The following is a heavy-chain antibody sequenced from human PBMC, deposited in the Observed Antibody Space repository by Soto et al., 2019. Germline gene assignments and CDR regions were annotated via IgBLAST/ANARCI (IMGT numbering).Heavy chain of an antibody. CDR2: ISYDGSNK. D-gene: IGHD3-22*01. Sequence: QVQLVESGGGVVQPGRSLRLSCAASGFTFSSYGMHWVRQAPGKGLAWVAVISYDGSNKYYADSVKGRFTISRDNSKNTLYLQMNSLRAEDTAVYYCAKSASATMIVARSGADYFDYWGQGTLVTVSA. V-gene: IGHV3-30*18. CDR3: AKSASATMIVARSGADYFDY. J-gene: IGHJ4*02. CDR1: GFTFSSYG.